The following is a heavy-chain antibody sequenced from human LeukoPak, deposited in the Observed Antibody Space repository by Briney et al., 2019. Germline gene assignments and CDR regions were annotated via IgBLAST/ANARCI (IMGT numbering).Heavy chain of an antibody. CDR2: IIPIFGVA. CDR3: AREIGGTYNWFDP. J-gene: IGHJ5*02. CDR1: GGTFTSYA. Sequence: SVKVSCKASGGTFTSYAISWVRQAPGQGLEWMGRIIPIFGVANYAQKFQGRVTITADKSTSTAYMELSSLRSEDTAVYYCAREIGGTYNWFDPWGQGTLVTVSS. D-gene: IGHD1-1*01. V-gene: IGHV1-69*04.